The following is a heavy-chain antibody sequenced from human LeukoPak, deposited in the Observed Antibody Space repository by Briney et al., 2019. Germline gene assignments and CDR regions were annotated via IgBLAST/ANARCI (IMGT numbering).Heavy chain of an antibody. D-gene: IGHD2-2*01. CDR3: AKGGLGYCSSTSCYPDY. J-gene: IGHJ4*02. Sequence: PGGSLRLSCAASGFTFDDYGMSWVRQAPGKGLEWVSGINWNGGSTGYADSVKGRFTISRDNSKNSLYLQMNSLRTEDTALYYCAKGGLGYCSSTSCYPDYWGQGTLVTVSS. CDR1: GFTFDDYG. CDR2: INWNGGST. V-gene: IGHV3-20*04.